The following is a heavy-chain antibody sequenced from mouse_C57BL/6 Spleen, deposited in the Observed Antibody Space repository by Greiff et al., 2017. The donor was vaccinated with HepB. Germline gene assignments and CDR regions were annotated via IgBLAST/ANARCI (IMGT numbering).Heavy chain of an antibody. CDR3: ARERDGYYGV. V-gene: IGHV1-81*01. CDR1: GYTFTSYG. J-gene: IGHJ1*03. Sequence: QVQLQQSGAELARPGASVKLSCKASGYTFTSYGISWVKQRTGQGLEWIGEIYPRSGNTYYNEKFKGKATLTADKSSSTAYMELRSLTAEDSAVYFCARERDGYYGVWGTGTTVTVSS. D-gene: IGHD2-3*01. CDR2: IYPRSGNT.